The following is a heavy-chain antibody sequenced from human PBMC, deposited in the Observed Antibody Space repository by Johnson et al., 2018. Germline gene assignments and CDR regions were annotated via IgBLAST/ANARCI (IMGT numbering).Heavy chain of an antibody. Sequence: QVQLVQSGGGVVQPGRSLRLSCAASGFTFSSYAMHWVRQAPGKGLEWVALMGYDGNNKYFADSVKGRFTISRDNSKNTLYLQMNSLRAEDTAVYYCAKAATTIVRDAEYFQHWGQGALVTVSA. V-gene: IGHV3-30*02. CDR1: GFTFSSYA. CDR2: MGYDGNNK. CDR3: AKAATTIVRDAEYFQH. D-gene: IGHD4-17*01. J-gene: IGHJ1*01.